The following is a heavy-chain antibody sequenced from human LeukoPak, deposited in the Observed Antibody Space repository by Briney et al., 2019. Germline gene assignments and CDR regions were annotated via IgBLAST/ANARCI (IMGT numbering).Heavy chain of an antibody. Sequence: SETLSLTCAVYGGSFSGYYWSWLRQSPGKGLEWIGEITQSGSTTYNPSLRSRVTISVDTSKNHFSLKLTSLTAADTAVYYCARVAVGEAALQEGSGSYYAPDHWGQGTLVTVSS. CDR3: ARVAVGEAALQEGSGSYYAPDH. CDR1: GGSFSGYY. D-gene: IGHD3-10*01. V-gene: IGHV4-34*01. J-gene: IGHJ4*02. CDR2: ITQSGST.